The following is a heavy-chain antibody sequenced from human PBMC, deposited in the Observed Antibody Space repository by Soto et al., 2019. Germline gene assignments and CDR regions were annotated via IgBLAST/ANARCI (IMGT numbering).Heavy chain of an antibody. CDR2: IKSDGSRT. D-gene: IGHD3-10*01. J-gene: IGHJ4*02. CDR3: ARDEGDSIIRGYGS. V-gene: IGHV3-74*01. Sequence: EAQLVQSGGDVVQPGGSMRLSCEASGFTFSNYSMHWVRQAPGKGLVWVSGIKSDGSRTTYADSVKGRFTNSRDNARNTLYLQMDSLGAEDTSMYDCARDEGDSIIRGYGSWGQGTLVTVSS. CDR1: GFTFSNYS.